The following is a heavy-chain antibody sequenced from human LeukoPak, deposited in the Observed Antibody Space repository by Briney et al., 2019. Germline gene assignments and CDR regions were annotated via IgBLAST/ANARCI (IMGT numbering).Heavy chain of an antibody. V-gene: IGHV4-38-2*02. CDR3: ARDLFFRGDYFDY. Sequence: SETLSLTCTVSGGSISSYYWSWIRQPPGKGLEWIGSIYHSGSTYYNPSLKSRVTISVDTSKNQFSLKLSSVTAADTAVYYCARDLFFRGDYFDYWGQGTLVTVSS. J-gene: IGHJ4*02. D-gene: IGHD3-10*01. CDR2: IYHSGST. CDR1: GGSISSYY.